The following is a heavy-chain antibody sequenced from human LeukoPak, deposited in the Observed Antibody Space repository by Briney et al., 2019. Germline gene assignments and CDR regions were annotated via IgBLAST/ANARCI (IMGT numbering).Heavy chain of an antibody. CDR1: GFSFCSYW. CDR2: LKQDGRGK. CDR3: VRERNSGGFDY. Sequence: RGSLRLSCAAPGFSFCSYWMSWVPQAPGEGPEWGANLKQDGRGKNYVDSVKGRFTISRYNAKNSLFLQMNGLRAEDTAVYYCVRERNSGGFDYWGEGTLVTVSS. V-gene: IGHV3-7*01. J-gene: IGHJ4*02. D-gene: IGHD3-16*01.